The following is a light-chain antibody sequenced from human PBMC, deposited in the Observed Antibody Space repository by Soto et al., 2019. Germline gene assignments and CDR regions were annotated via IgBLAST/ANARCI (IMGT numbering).Light chain of an antibody. CDR1: QSLNIW. J-gene: IGKJ2*01. Sequence: DIEMTQSPSTLSASVGDRVTITCRATQSLNIWLAWYQQKPGKAPKLLISKASILESGVPSRFSGSGSGTEFSLTISSLQPDDFATYYCQQYKAYSYTFGQGTKXEMK. CDR3: QQYKAYSYT. V-gene: IGKV1-5*03. CDR2: KAS.